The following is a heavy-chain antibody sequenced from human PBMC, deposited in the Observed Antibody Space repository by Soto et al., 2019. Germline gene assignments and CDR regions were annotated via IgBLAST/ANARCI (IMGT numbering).Heavy chain of an antibody. V-gene: IGHV4-34*01. CDR2: INHSGST. Sequence: SETLSLTCAVYGGSFSGYYWSWIRQPPGKGLEWIGEINHSGSTNYNPSLKSRVTISVDTSKNQFSLKLSSVTAADTAVYYCARALRITMVRGVTTGYYGMDVWGQGTTVTVS. CDR3: ARALRITMVRGVTTGYYGMDV. J-gene: IGHJ6*02. D-gene: IGHD3-10*01. CDR1: GGSFSGYY.